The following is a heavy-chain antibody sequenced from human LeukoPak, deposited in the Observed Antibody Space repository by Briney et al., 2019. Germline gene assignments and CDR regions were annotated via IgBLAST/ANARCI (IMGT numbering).Heavy chain of an antibody. CDR2: MNPNTGNA. CDR3: ARLSQTPDYYGSGGYFYLGY. D-gene: IGHD3-22*01. Sequence: VSVRVSCKGYRYTFSSYDINWVRQAPGQGLEWMGWMNPNTGNAGYAPKFQGRVTMTRDTSISTAYMELRGLRSEDTAVYYCARLSQTPDYYGSGGYFYLGYWGQGTRVTVSS. V-gene: IGHV1-8*01. CDR1: RYTFSSYD. J-gene: IGHJ4*02.